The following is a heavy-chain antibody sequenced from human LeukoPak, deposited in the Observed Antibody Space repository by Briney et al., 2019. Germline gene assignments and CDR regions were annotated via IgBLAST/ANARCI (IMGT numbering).Heavy chain of an antibody. CDR3: AKVGLYYYDSSGYYFDY. D-gene: IGHD3-22*01. CDR1: GFTFSSYG. CDR2: ISYDGSNK. Sequence: PGGSLRLSCAASGFTFSSYGMHWVRQAPGKGLEWVAVISYDGSNKYYADSVKGRFTTSRDNSKNTLYLQMNSLRAEDTAVYYCAKVGLYYYDSSGYYFDYWGQGTLVTVSS. J-gene: IGHJ4*02. V-gene: IGHV3-30*18.